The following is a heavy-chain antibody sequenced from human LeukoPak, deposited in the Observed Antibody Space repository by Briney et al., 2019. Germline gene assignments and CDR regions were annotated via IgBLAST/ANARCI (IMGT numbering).Heavy chain of an antibody. J-gene: IGHJ4*02. CDR1: GGTFSSYA. CDR3: TREHRGGYYYDY. Sequence: GASVKVSSKASGGTFSSYAISWVRQAPGQGLEWMGGIIPIFGTANYAQKFQGRVTITADESTSTAYMELSSLRSEDTAVYYCTREHRGGYYYDYWGQGTLVTVSS. D-gene: IGHD3-10*01. CDR2: IIPIFGTA. V-gene: IGHV1-69*01.